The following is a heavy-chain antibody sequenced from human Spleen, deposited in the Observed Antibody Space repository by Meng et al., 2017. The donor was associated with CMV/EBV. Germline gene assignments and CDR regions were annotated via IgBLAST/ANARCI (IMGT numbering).Heavy chain of an antibody. CDR1: GSFSGYY. CDR2: IDQSGIT. D-gene: IGHD3-3*01. J-gene: IGHJ4*02. CDR3: ARGGLRFLEGLFRNYFDY. V-gene: IGHV4-34*01. Sequence: GSFSGYYSSWIRQPPGKGLEWIGEIDQSGITNYNPSLKSRVTISVDTSRNQFSLKLCSVTAADTAVYYCARGGLRFLEGLFRNYFDYWGQGTLVTVSS.